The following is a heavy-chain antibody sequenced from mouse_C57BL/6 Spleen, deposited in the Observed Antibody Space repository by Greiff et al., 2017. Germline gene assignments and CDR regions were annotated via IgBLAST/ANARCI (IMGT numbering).Heavy chain of an antibody. CDR3: ARTAQATPFAY. CDR2: ICPGDGDT. J-gene: IGHJ3*01. CDR1: GYAFSSSC. V-gene: IGHV1-82*01. Sequence: QVQLQQSGPELVKPGASVKISCTASGYAFSSSCMNWVKQRPGKGLEWIGRICPGDGDTNYNGKFKGKATLTADKSSSTAYMQLSSLTSEDSAVYFCARTAQATPFAYWGQGTLVTVSA. D-gene: IGHD3-2*02.